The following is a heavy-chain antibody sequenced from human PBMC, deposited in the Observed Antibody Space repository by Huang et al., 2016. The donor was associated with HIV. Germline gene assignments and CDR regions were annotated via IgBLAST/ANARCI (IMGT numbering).Heavy chain of an antibody. CDR2: ISNEGSTK. Sequence: QVQLVESGGGVVQPGTSLRLSCAASGFTFSNYAMNWVRQAPGKGLEWVEVISNEGSTKYYADSVKGRFTIARDNSKNTVYLQMNSLRAEDTAVYYCARSEPSRYYFDYWGQGTLVTVSS. J-gene: IGHJ4*02. CDR1: GFTFSNYA. V-gene: IGHV3-30-3*01. CDR3: ARSEPSRYYFDY.